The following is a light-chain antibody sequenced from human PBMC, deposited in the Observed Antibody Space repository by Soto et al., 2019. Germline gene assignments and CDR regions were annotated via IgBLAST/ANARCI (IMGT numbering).Light chain of an antibody. CDR2: DTS. CDR1: QSVGSC. V-gene: IGKV3-11*01. J-gene: IGKJ1*01. CDR3: QQCGIWPST. Sequence: EIVLTQSPATLSLSPGERATISCRASQSVGSCLAWYQQKPGQPPRLVMFDTSNRATGIPARFIGSASGTDFTLTISSLEPEDFAVYYCQQCGIWPSTFGQGTKVEVK.